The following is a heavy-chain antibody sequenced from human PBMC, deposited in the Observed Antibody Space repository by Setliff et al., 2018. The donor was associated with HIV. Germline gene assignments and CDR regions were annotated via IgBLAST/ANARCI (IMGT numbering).Heavy chain of an antibody. J-gene: IGHJ4*02. D-gene: IGHD5-12*01. V-gene: IGHV3-74*01. CDR1: GFTFSRYW. Sequence: PGGSLRLSCAASGFTFSRYWMHWVRQVPGKGLVWVSHISGDENNTNYADSVKGRFTISRDNAKNTLYLQMNSLRVDDTAVYYCASDRDGYNYFFDYWGQGTLVTVSS. CDR3: ASDRDGYNYFFDY. CDR2: ISGDENNT.